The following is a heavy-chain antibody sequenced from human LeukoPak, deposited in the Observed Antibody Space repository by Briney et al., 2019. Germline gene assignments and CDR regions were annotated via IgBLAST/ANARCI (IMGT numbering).Heavy chain of an antibody. D-gene: IGHD3-22*01. CDR2: INPSGGST. CDR1: GYTFTSYY. CDR3: ARGGNSDYYDSSGYCPFDY. J-gene: IGHJ4*02. V-gene: IGHV1-46*01. Sequence: ASVKVSCKASGYTFTSYYMHWVRQAPGQGLEWMGIINPSGGSTSYAQKFQGRVTMTRDTSTSTVYMELSSLRSEDTAVYYCARGGNSDYYDSSGYCPFDYWGQGTLVTVSS.